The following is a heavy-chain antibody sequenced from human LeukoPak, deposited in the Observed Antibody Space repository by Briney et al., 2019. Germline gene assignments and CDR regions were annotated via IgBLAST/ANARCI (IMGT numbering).Heavy chain of an antibody. Sequence: SETLSLTCIVSGGSISSYYWSWIRQPPGKGLEWIGYIYYSGSTNYNPSLKSRVTISVDTSKNQFSLKLSSVTAADTAVYYCARTYGSYLDYFDYWGQGTLVTVSS. D-gene: IGHD1-26*01. CDR2: IYYSGST. J-gene: IGHJ4*02. V-gene: IGHV4-59*12. CDR1: GGSISSYY. CDR3: ARTYGSYLDYFDY.